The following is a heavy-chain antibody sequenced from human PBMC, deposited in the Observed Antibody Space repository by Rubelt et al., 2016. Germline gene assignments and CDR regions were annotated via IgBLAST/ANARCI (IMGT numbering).Heavy chain of an antibody. J-gene: IGHJ5*02. V-gene: IGHV3-33*01. CDR3: TTDRYYYDSSGFPWFDP. Sequence: GGVVQPGRSLRLSCAASGFTFSSYGMHWVRQAPGKGLEWVAVIWYDGSNKYYADSLKGRFTISRDNSKNTLYLQMNSLRAEDTAVYYCTTDRYYYDSSGFPWFDPWGQGTLVTVSS. D-gene: IGHD3-22*01. CDR2: IWYDGSNK. CDR1: GFTFSSYG.